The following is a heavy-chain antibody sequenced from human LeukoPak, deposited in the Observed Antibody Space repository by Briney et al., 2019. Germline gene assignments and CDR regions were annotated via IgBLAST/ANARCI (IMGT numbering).Heavy chain of an antibody. Sequence: GGSLRLSCAASGFTFGSYAMHWVRRAPGKGLEWIAFISFDGSNKYYADSVKGRFTISRDNSKNTLYLQMNSLRAEDTAVYYCASRNTYSGYEGPFDYWGQGTLVTVSS. CDR2: ISFDGSNK. V-gene: IGHV3-30*04. D-gene: IGHD5-12*01. CDR3: ASRNTYSGYEGPFDY. CDR1: GFTFGSYA. J-gene: IGHJ4*02.